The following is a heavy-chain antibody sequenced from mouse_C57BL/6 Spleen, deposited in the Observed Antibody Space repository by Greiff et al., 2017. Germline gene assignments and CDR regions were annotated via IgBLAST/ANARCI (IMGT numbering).Heavy chain of an antibody. CDR3: ARDLQGYFDY. Sequence: EVKVVESGGGLVQSGRSLRLSCATSGFTFSDFYMEWVRQAPGKGLEWIAASRNKANDYTTEYSASVKGRFIVSRDTSQSILYLQMNALRAEDTAIYYCARDLQGYFDYWGQGTTLTVSS. J-gene: IGHJ2*01. CDR2: SRNKANDYTT. CDR1: GFTFSDFY. V-gene: IGHV7-1*01.